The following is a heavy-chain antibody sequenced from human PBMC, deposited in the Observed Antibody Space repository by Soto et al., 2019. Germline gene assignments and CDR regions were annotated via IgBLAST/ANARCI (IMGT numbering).Heavy chain of an antibody. CDR2: IFANGHT. V-gene: IGHV4-4*07. J-gene: IGHJ5*02. Sequence: PSETLSLTCIVSGGSISEKYWNWVRQPPGKGLEWIGLIFANGHTDYNPSLKSRVTMSVDASKNQFSLRLTSMTAADTAVYYCVASLAASGLNWLDPWGRGTVGTV. CDR1: GGSISEKY. CDR3: VASLAASGLNWLDP.